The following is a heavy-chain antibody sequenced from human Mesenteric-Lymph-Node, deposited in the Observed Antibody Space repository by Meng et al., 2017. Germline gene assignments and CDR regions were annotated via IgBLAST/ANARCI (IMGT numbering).Heavy chain of an antibody. J-gene: IGHJ4*02. V-gene: IGHV5-51*01. CDR1: EYSFTNYW. CDR3: ARSGSLLTRSYYLDW. Sequence: GESLKISCKGSEYSFTNYWIAWVRQMPGKGLEWMGIIYPRVSDTRYSPSFQGQFTISADKSISTAYIQWSRLKASDTAMYYCARSGSLLTRSYYLDWWGQGTLVTVSS. CDR2: IYPRVSDT. D-gene: IGHD6-13*01.